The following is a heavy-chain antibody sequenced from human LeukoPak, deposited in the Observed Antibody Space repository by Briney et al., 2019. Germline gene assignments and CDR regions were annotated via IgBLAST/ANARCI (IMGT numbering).Heavy chain of an antibody. CDR1: GSTFSSYA. D-gene: IGHD2-21*02. Sequence: SVKVSCKASGSTFSSYAISWVRQAPGQGLEWMGRIIPIFGIANYAQKFQGRVTITADKSTSTAYMELSSLRSEDTAVYYCASEYCGGDCYSNFDYWGQGTLVTVSS. CDR2: IIPIFGIA. J-gene: IGHJ4*02. CDR3: ASEYCGGDCYSNFDY. V-gene: IGHV1-69*04.